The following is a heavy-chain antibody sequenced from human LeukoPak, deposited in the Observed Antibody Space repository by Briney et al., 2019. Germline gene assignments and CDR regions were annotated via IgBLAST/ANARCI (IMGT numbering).Heavy chain of an antibody. Sequence: PSETLSLTCTVSGGSISSYHWSWIRQPPGKGLEWIGYIYYSGSTNYNPSLKSRVTISVDTSKNQFSLKLSSVTAADTAVHCARGGQQVVLRNWFDPWGQGTLVTVSS. CDR3: ARGGQQVVLRNWFDP. V-gene: IGHV4-59*01. D-gene: IGHD6-13*01. J-gene: IGHJ5*02. CDR2: IYYSGST. CDR1: GGSISSYH.